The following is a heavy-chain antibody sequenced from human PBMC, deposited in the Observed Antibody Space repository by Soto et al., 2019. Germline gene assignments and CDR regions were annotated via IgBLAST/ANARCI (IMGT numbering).Heavy chain of an antibody. V-gene: IGHV3-21*01. J-gene: IGHJ3*02. CDR3: ARDLFGELPLAAFDI. Sequence: EVRLVESGGGLVKPGGSLRLSCAASGFTFSSYSMNWVRQAPGKGLEWVSSISSSSSYIYYADSVKGRFTISRDNAKNSLYLQMNSLRAEDTAVYYCARDLFGELPLAAFDIWGQGTMVTVSS. CDR1: GFTFSSYS. CDR2: ISSSSSYI. D-gene: IGHD3-10*02.